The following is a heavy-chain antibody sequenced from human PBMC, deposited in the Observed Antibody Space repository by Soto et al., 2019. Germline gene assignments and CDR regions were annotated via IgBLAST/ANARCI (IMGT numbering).Heavy chain of an antibody. CDR2: ISYDGSNK. V-gene: IGHV3-30-3*01. Sequence: QVQLVESGGGVVQPGRSLRLPCAASGFTFSSYAMHWVRQAPGKGLEWVAVISYDGSNKYYADSVKGRFTISRDNSKNTLYLQMNSLRAEDTAVYYCARTVTTAALGYWGQGTLVTVSS. CDR1: GFTFSSYA. J-gene: IGHJ4*02. D-gene: IGHD4-17*01. CDR3: ARTVTTAALGY.